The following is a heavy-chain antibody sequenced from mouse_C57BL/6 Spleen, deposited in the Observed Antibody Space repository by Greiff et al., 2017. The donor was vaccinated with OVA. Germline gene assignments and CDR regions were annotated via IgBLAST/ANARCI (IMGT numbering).Heavy chain of an antibody. CDR2: IYPGDGDT. J-gene: IGHJ1*03. CDR1: GYAFSSSW. CDR3: ARRWDRYFDV. V-gene: IGHV1-82*01. D-gene: IGHD4-1*01. Sequence: VKLMESGPELVKPGASVKISCKASGYAFSSSWMNWVKQRPGKGLEWIGRIYPGDGDTNYNGKFKAKATLTADKSSSTAYMQLSSLTSEDSAVYFCARRWDRYFDVWGTGTTVTVSS.